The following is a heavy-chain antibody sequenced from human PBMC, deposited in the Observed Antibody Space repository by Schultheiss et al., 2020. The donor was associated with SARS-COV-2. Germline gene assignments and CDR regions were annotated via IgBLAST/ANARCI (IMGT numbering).Heavy chain of an antibody. V-gene: IGHV1-58*01. CDR3: ARGRRSSGWYRAGGY. CDR1: GFTFTSSA. D-gene: IGHD6-19*01. J-gene: IGHJ4*02. Sequence: SVKVSCKASGFTFTSSAVQWVRQARGQRLEWIGWIVVGSGNTNYAQKFQERVTITRDMSTSTAYMELSSLRSEDTAVYYCARGRRSSGWYRAGGYWGQGTLVTVSS. CDR2: IVVGSGNT.